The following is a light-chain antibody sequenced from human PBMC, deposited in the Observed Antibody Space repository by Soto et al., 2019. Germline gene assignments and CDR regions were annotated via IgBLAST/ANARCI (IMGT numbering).Light chain of an antibody. J-gene: IGKJ5*01. CDR3: MQGTHWPPIT. V-gene: IGKV2-30*01. Sequence: DVVMTQSPLYLPVTLGQPASISCRSSQSLVYSDGNTYLSWFQQRPGQSPRHLIYMVSNRDSGGQDRFSGRVSGTDSALKISRVEALDVGVYYCMQGTHWPPITFGRGTRLDIK. CDR2: MVS. CDR1: QSLVYSDGNTY.